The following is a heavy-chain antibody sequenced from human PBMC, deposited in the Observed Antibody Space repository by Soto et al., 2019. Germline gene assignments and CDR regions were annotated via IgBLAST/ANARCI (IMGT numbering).Heavy chain of an antibody. J-gene: IGHJ6*02. CDR1: GFTFSSYG. CDR3: AKDIEEVVYYYGMDV. V-gene: IGHV3-30*18. Sequence: QVQLVESGGGVVQPGKSLRLSCAASGFTFSSYGMHWVRQAPGKGLEWVALISYDGNNKYYGDSVKGRFTIFRDNSKKTLFLQMNSLRAEDTAVYFCAKDIEEVVYYYGMDVWGHGTTVTVSS. CDR2: ISYDGNNK. D-gene: IGHD1-26*01.